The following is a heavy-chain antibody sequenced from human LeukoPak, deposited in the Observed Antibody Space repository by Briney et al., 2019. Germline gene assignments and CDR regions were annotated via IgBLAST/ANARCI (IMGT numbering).Heavy chain of an antibody. D-gene: IGHD1-26*01. CDR2: ISGSGGST. CDR1: GFTFSSYA. J-gene: IGHJ4*02. CDR3: AKDPIKGRVGATVFDY. Sequence: PGGSLRLSCAASGFTFSSYAMSWVRQAPGEGLEWVSAISGSGGSTYYADSVKGRFTISRDNSKNTLYLQMNSPRAEDTAVYYCAKDPIKGRVGATVFDYWGQGTLVTVSS. V-gene: IGHV3-23*01.